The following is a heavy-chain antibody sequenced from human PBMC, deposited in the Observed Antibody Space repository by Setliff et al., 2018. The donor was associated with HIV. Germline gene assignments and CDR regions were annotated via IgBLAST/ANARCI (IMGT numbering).Heavy chain of an antibody. J-gene: IGHJ4*02. CDR2: TWTSGST. CDR3: ARGTGSYGSDY. Sequence: SETLSLTCTVSGGSISSGSYYWSWIRQPAGKGLEWIGRTWTSGSTNYNPSLKSRVTISVDTSKNQFSLKLSSVTAADTAVYYCARGTGSYGSDYWGQGTLVTVSS. V-gene: IGHV4-61*02. D-gene: IGHD5-18*01. CDR1: GGSISSGSYY.